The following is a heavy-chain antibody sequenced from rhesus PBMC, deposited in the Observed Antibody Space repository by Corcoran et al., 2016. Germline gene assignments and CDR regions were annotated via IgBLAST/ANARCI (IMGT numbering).Heavy chain of an antibody. Sequence: QVQLEESGPGLVKPSETLSLTCAVSGGSISCSSRNWIRQPPGKGLEWLGYIGGSSRSTDYNPSLKRRVTISTNTSKNQLSLRLSSVTAADTAVYYCARDGYYSGSYYPGGLDSWGQGVVVTVSA. CDR2: IGGSSRST. CDR3: ARDGYYSGSYYPGGLDS. D-gene: IGHD3-16*01. CDR1: GGSISCSS. J-gene: IGHJ6*01. V-gene: IGHV4S5*01.